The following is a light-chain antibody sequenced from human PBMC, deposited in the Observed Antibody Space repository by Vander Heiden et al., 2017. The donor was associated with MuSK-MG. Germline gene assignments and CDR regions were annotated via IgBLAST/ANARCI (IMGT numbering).Light chain of an antibody. CDR3: QYYHARHPVT. CDR1: QSISSN. Sequence: EIVMTQSPATLSVSPGERATLSCRASQSISSNLAWYQQRPGQAPRLLIYAASTRATGIPARFTGSGSGTEFTLAISSLQSEDFAVYYCQYYHARHPVTFGQGTRLEIK. J-gene: IGKJ5*01. CDR2: AAS. V-gene: IGKV3-15*01.